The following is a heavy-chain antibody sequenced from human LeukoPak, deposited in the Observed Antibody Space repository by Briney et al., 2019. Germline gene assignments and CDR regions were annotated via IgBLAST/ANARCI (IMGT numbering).Heavy chain of an antibody. J-gene: IGHJ4*02. CDR2: ISYDGSNK. Sequence: PGGSLRLSCAASGFTFSSYAMHWVRQAPGKGLEWVAVISYDGSNKYYADSVKGRFTISRDNAKNSLYLQMNSLRAEDTAVYYCARGELRALDYWGQGTLVTVSS. D-gene: IGHD1-7*01. V-gene: IGHV3-30-3*01. CDR1: GFTFSSYA. CDR3: ARGELRALDY.